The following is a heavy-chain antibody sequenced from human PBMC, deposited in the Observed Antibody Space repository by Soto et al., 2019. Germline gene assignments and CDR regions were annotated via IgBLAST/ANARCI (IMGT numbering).Heavy chain of an antibody. J-gene: IGHJ4*02. V-gene: IGHV4-59*01. CDR1: GGSISSYY. Sequence: PSETLSLTCTVSGGSISSYYWSWIRQPPGKGLEWIGYIDYSGSTNYNPSLKSRVTISVDTSQNQFSLKLSSVTAADTAVYYCAKNPGYYYDSTGYHFDYWGQGTLVTVSS. CDR3: AKNPGYYYDSTGYHFDY. CDR2: IDYSGST. D-gene: IGHD3-22*01.